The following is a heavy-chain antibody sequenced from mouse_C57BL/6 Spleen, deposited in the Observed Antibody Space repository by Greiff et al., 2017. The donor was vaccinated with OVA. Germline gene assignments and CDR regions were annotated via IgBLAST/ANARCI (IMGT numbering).Heavy chain of an antibody. J-gene: IGHJ2*01. CDR2: INPNNGGT. D-gene: IGHD3-1*01. CDR1: GYTFTDYY. V-gene: IGHV1-26*01. Sequence: VQLQQSGPELVKPGASVKISCKASGYTFTDYYMNWVKQSHGKSLEWIGDINPNNGGTSYNQKFKGKATLTVDKSSSTAYMELRSLTSEDSAVYYCARRGLTLYYFDYWGQGTTLTVSS. CDR3: ARRGLTLYYFDY.